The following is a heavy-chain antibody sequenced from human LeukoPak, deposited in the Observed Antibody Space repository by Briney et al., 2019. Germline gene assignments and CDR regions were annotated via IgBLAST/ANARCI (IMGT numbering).Heavy chain of an antibody. V-gene: IGHV1-2*02. CDR2: INPNSGGT. D-gene: IGHD5-12*01. J-gene: IGHJ4*02. CDR3: ARERGYSGYDYGYYFDY. CDR1: GYTFTGYY. Sequence: ASVKVSFKASGYTFTGYYMHWVRQAPGQGLEWMGWINPNSGGTNYAQKFQGRVTMTRDTSISTAYMELSRLRSDDTAVYYCARERGYSGYDYGYYFDYWGQGTLVTVSS.